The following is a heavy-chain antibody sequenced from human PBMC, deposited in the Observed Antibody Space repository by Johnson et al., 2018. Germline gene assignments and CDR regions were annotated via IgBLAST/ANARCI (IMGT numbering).Heavy chain of an antibody. Sequence: QVQLVQSGGGVVQPGRSLRLSCAASGFTFSSYGMHWVRQAPGKGLEWVAVISYDGSNKYYADSVKGRFTTSRDNSKNTLYLQMNSLRAEDTAVYYCAKHTHYYDRRGDAFDIWGQGTMVTVSS. CDR1: GFTFSSYG. J-gene: IGHJ3*02. CDR3: AKHTHYYDRRGDAFDI. D-gene: IGHD3-22*01. CDR2: ISYDGSNK. V-gene: IGHV3-30*18.